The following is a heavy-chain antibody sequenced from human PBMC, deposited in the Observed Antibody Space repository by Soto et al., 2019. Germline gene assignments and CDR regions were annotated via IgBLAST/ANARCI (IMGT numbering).Heavy chain of an antibody. V-gene: IGHV3-21*06. J-gene: IGHJ4*02. Sequence: GGSLRLSCAASGFTFIRYSMNWVRQAPGKGLEWASSISSTTNYIYYGDSMKGRFTISRDNAKNSLYLEMNSLRAEDTAVYYCARESEDLTSNFDYWGQGTLVTVSS. CDR3: ARESEDLTSNFDY. CDR2: ISSTTNYI. CDR1: GFTFIRYS.